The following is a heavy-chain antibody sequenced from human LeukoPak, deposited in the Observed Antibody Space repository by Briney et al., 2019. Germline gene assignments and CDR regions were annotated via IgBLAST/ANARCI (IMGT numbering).Heavy chain of an antibody. J-gene: IGHJ4*02. CDR3: ARCRGWPIYYFDY. CDR2: ISGSGGST. V-gene: IGHV3-23*01. Sequence: PGGSLRLSCAASGFTFSSYAMSWVRQAPGKGLEWVSAISGSGGSTYYADSVKGRFTISRDNSKNTLYLQMNSLRAEDTAVYYCARCRGWPIYYFDYWGQGTLVTVSS. D-gene: IGHD6-19*01. CDR1: GFTFSSYA.